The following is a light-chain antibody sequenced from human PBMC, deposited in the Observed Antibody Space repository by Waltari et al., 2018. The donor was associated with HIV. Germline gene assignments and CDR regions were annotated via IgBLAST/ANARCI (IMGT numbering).Light chain of an antibody. CDR2: DSG. CDR1: NFRTKS. J-gene: IGLJ1*01. CDR3: QVWDSTTDHYV. Sequence: SYVLTQPPSVSVAPGKTAKITCGGNNFRTKSVHWDQQKPGQAPVLRIYDSGDRPSGISERFSGSDSGNTASLTISRVEAGDEADYYCQVWDSTTDHYVFGSGTKVTVL. V-gene: IGLV3-21*04.